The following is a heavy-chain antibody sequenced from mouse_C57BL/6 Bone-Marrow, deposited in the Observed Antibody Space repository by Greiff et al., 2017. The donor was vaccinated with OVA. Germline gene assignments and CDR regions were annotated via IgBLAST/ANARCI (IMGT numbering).Heavy chain of an antibody. Sequence: EVKLEESGPGLVKPSQSLSLTCSVTGYSITSGYYWNWIRQFPGNKLEWMGYISYDGSNNYNPSLKNRISITRDPSKNQFFLKLNSVTTEDTATYYCARDYYGSSYAMDYWGQGTSVTVSS. CDR1: GYSITSGYY. V-gene: IGHV3-6*01. D-gene: IGHD1-1*01. CDR2: ISYDGSN. J-gene: IGHJ4*01. CDR3: ARDYYGSSYAMDY.